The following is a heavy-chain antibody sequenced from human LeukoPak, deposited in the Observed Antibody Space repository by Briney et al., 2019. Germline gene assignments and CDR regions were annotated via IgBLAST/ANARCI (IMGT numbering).Heavy chain of an antibody. J-gene: IGHJ4*02. CDR2: IYYSGST. CDR3: ARGRIAVAGGYYFDY. Sequence: PSETLSLTCTVSGGSISSYYWCWIRQPPGKGLEWIGYIYYSGSTNYNPSLKSRVTISVDTSKNQFSLKLSSVTAADTAVYYCARGRIAVAGGYYFDYWGQGTLVTVSS. V-gene: IGHV4-59*01. D-gene: IGHD6-19*01. CDR1: GGSISSYY.